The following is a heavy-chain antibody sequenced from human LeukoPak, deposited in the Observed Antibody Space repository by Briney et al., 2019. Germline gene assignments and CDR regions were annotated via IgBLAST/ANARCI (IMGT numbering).Heavy chain of an antibody. CDR1: GGSFSGYY. CDR2: INHSGST. Sequence: SETLSLTCAVYGGSFSGYYWSWIRQPPGKGLEWIGEINHSGSTNYNPSLKSRVTISVDTSKNQFSLKLSSVTAADTAVYYCARGVYYDSTDYYYYYMDVWGKGTTVTISS. D-gene: IGHD3-22*01. V-gene: IGHV4-34*01. CDR3: ARGVYYDSTDYYYYYMDV. J-gene: IGHJ6*03.